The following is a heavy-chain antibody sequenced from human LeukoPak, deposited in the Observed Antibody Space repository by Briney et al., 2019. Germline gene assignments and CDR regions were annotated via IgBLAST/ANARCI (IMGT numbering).Heavy chain of an antibody. CDR2: IYHSGRT. J-gene: IGHJ4*02. CDR1: GGSISSGDYS. V-gene: IGHV4-30-2*01. D-gene: IGHD3-10*01. Sequence: PSQTLSLTCAASGGSISSGDYSWSWIRQPPGKGLEWIGYIYHSGRTYYNPSLKSRVTISIDRSKNQFSLKLSSVTAADTAVYYCARDLLWFGEAYFDYWGQGTLVTVSS. CDR3: ARDLLWFGEAYFDY.